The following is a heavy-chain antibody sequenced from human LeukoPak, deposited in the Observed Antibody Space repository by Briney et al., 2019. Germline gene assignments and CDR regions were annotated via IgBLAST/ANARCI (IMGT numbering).Heavy chain of an antibody. Sequence: MASETLSLTCAVYGGSFSGYYWSWIRQPPGKGLEWIGEINHSGSTNYNPSLKSRVTISVDTSKNQFPLKLSSVTAADTAVYYCARLFGYQMYYFDYWGQGTLVTVSS. V-gene: IGHV4-34*01. CDR1: GGSFSGYY. CDR2: INHSGST. CDR3: ARLFGYQMYYFDY. D-gene: IGHD2-2*01. J-gene: IGHJ4*02.